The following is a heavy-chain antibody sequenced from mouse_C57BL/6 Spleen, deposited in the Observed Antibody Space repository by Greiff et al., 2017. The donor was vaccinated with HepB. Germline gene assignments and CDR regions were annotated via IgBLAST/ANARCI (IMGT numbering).Heavy chain of an antibody. Sequence: QVQLQQPGAELVKPGASVKLSCKASGYTFTSYWMHWVKQRPGRGLEWIGRIDPNSGGTKYNEKFKSKATLTVDKPSSTAYMQLSILTSEDSAVYYCARSGELRYGEIYYAMDYWGQGTSVTVSS. J-gene: IGHJ4*01. CDR1: GYTFTSYW. V-gene: IGHV1-72*01. CDR2: IDPNSGGT. D-gene: IGHD1-1*01. CDR3: ARSGELRYGEIYYAMDY.